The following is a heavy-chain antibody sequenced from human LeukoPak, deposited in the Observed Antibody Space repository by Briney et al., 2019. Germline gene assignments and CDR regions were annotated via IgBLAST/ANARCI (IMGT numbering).Heavy chain of an antibody. CDR1: GFTFSSYE. Sequence: PGGSLRLSCAASGFTFSSYEMNWVRQAPGKGLEWVSYISSSGSTIYYADSVKGRFTISRDNAKNSLYLQMNSLRAEDTAVYYCARDRDYYGSGSYYNRYFDCWGQGTLVTVSS. J-gene: IGHJ4*02. CDR2: ISSSGSTI. V-gene: IGHV3-48*03. D-gene: IGHD3-10*01. CDR3: ARDRDYYGSGSYYNRYFDC.